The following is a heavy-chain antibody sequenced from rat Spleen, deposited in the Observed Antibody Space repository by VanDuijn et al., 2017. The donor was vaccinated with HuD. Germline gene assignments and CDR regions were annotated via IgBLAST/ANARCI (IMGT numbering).Heavy chain of an antibody. V-gene: IGHV5-58*01. CDR3: TRGYYFDY. J-gene: IGHJ2*01. CDR1: GFTFNTYW. Sequence: EVQLVETGGGLVQPGRSLKLSCVASGFTFNTYWMYWIRQAPGKGLEWVSSINTDGGNTYYPDSLKGRFTISRDNAENTVYLQMNGLRSEDTATYYCTRGYYFDYWGQGVMVTVSS. CDR2: INTDGGNT.